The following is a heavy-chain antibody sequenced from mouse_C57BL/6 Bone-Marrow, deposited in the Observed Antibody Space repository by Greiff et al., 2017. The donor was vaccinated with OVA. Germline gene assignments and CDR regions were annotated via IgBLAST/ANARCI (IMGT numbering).Heavy chain of an antibody. D-gene: IGHD1-1*01. V-gene: IGHV1-76*01. CDR3: ARAEAYYYGSSLYYFDY. Sequence: VQLQQSGAELVRPGASVKLSCKASGYTFTDYYINWVKQRPGQGLEWIGRIYPGSGNTYYNAKFKGKATLTADKSSSTAYMQLSSLTSEDSAVYFCARAEAYYYGSSLYYFDYWGQGTTLTVSS. J-gene: IGHJ2*01. CDR2: IYPGSGNT. CDR1: GYTFTDYY.